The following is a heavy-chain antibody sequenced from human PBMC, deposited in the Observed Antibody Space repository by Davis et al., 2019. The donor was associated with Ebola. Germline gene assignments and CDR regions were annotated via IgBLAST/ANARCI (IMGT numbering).Heavy chain of an antibody. V-gene: IGHV3-23*01. J-gene: IGHJ6*02. CDR2: IGSDGGT. CDR1: GISLKSCA. D-gene: IGHD2-8*02. CDR3: AKDLFWWSASDV. Sequence: GEFLKISCVVSGISLKSCAMSWVRQAPGKGLEWVSGIGSDGGTHYAGSVRGRFTISRDDSKNTLFLQMNSLRGEDTAIYYCAKDLFWWSASDVWGQGITVVVS.